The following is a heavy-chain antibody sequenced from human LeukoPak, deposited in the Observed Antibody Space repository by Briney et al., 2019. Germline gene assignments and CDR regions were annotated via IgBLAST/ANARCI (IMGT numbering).Heavy chain of an antibody. CDR3: ATWGIAVAGTFDY. V-gene: IGHV4-59*08. Sequence: SETLSLTCTVSGGSISSSYWSWVRQPPGKGLEWIGYIYYSGSTNYNPSFKSRVAISVDTSKNQFSLKLSSVTAADTAVYYCATWGIAVAGTFDYWGQGTLVTVST. CDR2: IYYSGST. D-gene: IGHD6-19*01. CDR1: GGSISSSY. J-gene: IGHJ4*02.